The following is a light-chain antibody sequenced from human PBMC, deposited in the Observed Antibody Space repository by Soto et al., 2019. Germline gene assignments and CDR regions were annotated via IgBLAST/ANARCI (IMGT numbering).Light chain of an antibody. J-gene: IGLJ1*01. CDR1: SSNIGSNT. Sequence: QSVLTQPLSASASPGQRVTISCSGGSSNIGSNTVAWYQHLPGTAPPRLIFTAGQRPSGVPGQFSGSKSGTSASLAISGLQSEDEGDYYCSAWDDSLNGYVFGTGTKLTVL. V-gene: IGLV1-44*01. CDR3: SAWDDSLNGYV. CDR2: TAG.